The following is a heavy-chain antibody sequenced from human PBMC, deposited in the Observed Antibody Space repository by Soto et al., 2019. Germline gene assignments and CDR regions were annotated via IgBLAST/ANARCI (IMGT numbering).Heavy chain of an antibody. Sequence: QVQLVESAGGVVQPGRSLRLSCAASGFTFSSYGMHWVRQAPGKGLEWVAVISYDGSNKYYADSVKDRFTISRDNSKNTLYLQMNSLRAEDTAVYYCAKEGITGTHYYYYGMDVWGQGTTVTVSS. CDR2: ISYDGSNK. J-gene: IGHJ6*02. V-gene: IGHV3-30*18. CDR1: GFTFSSYG. D-gene: IGHD1-20*01. CDR3: AKEGITGTHYYYYGMDV.